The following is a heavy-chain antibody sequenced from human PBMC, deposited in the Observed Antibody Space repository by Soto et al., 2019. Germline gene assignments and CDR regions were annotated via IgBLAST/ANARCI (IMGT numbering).Heavy chain of an antibody. D-gene: IGHD6-19*01. V-gene: IGHV4-59*08. CDR2: IYHSGST. J-gene: IGHJ6*01. CDR3: ARLGYTSASFSGLDV. Sequence: PSETLSLTCTVSGGSLSYTPYYWSWIRQPPGKALEWIGDIYHSGSTNYNPSLKSRVTMSVDTSKNQFSLKLNSVTAADTAVYFCARLGYTSASFSGLDVWGQGTTVTVSS. CDR1: GGSLSYTPYY.